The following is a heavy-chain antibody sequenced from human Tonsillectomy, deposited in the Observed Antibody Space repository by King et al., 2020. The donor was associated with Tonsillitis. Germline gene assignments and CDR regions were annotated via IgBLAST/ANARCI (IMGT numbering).Heavy chain of an antibody. CDR3: AKGSGFWSGYSPAIYYYYGMDV. V-gene: IGHV3-30*18. CDR2: ISYDGSDK. J-gene: IGHJ6*02. D-gene: IGHD3-3*01. Sequence: LQLVQSGGGVVQPGRSLRLSCAASGFTFSRYGMHWVRQAPGKGLEWVAVISYDGSDKYYVDSVKGRFTVSRDNSKNTLYLQMNSLRAEDTALYYCAKGSGFWSGYSPAIYYYYGMDVWGQGTTVTVSS. CDR1: GFTFSRYG.